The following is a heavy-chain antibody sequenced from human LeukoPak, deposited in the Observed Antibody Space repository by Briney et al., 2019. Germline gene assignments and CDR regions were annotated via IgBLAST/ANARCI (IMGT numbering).Heavy chain of an antibody. CDR3: ARDRYDSSGHYYYYGMDV. V-gene: IGHV1-69*13. J-gene: IGHJ6*02. D-gene: IGHD3-22*01. Sequence: GASVKVSCKASGGTFSSYAISWVRQAPGQGLEWMGGIIPIFGTANYAQKFQGRVTITADESTGTAYMELSSLRSEDTAVYYCARDRYDSSGHYYYYGMDVWGQGTTVTVSS. CDR1: GGTFSSYA. CDR2: IIPIFGTA.